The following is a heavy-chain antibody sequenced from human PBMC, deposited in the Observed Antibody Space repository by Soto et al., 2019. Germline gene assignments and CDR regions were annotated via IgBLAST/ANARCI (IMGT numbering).Heavy chain of an antibody. CDR3: AHRRITMIVVARGIDAFDI. CDR1: GFSLSTSGVG. Sequence: QITLKESGPTLMKPTQTLTLTCTFSGFSLSTSGVGVGWIRQPPGKALEWLALIYWNDDKRYSPSLKSRLTITKDTSKNQVVLTMTNMDPVDTATYYCAHRRITMIVVARGIDAFDIWGQGTMVTVSS. J-gene: IGHJ3*02. V-gene: IGHV2-5*01. D-gene: IGHD3-22*01. CDR2: IYWNDDK.